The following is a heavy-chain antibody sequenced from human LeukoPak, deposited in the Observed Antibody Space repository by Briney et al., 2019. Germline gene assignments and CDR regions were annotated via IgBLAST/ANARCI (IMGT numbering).Heavy chain of an antibody. V-gene: IGHV1-69*06. J-gene: IGHJ6*04. CDR3: ATPREGTSWPPPNLNSYYSYGMDV. Sequence: ASVKVSCKASGGTFSSYAISWVRQAPGQGLEWMGGIIPIFGTANYAQKFQGGVTITADRSTSTAYMELSSLRSDDTAVYYCATPREGTSWPPPNLNSYYSYGMDVWGKGTTDTVS. D-gene: IGHD2-2*01. CDR1: GGTFSSYA. CDR2: IIPIFGTA.